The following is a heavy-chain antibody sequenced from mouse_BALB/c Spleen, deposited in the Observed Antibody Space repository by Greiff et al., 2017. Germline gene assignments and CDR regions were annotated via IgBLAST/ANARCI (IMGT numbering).Heavy chain of an antibody. CDR1: GFTFSSYT. CDR2: ISNGGGST. V-gene: IGHV5-12-2*01. CDR3: ARRYGYYGSSYDWYFDV. Sequence: DVHLVESGGGLVQPGGSLKLSCAASGFTFSSYTMSWVRQTPEKRLEWVAYISNGGGSTYYPDTVKGRFTISRDNAKNTLYLQMSSLKSEDTAMYYCARRYGYYGSSYDWYFDVWGAGTTVTVSS. D-gene: IGHD1-1*01. J-gene: IGHJ1*01.